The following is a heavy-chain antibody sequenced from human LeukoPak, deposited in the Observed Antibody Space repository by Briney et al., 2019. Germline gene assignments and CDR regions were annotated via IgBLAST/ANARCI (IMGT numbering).Heavy chain of an antibody. CDR3: ARDVNYAFDY. V-gene: IGHV1-69*05. Sequence: SVKVSCKASGGSFRNSAISWIRQAPGQGLEWVGGIIPLFGASKYSQKFQGRVTISTDEATGTTYMELTSLTSDDTAVYYCARDVNYAFDYWGQGTLVTVSS. CDR1: GGSFRNSA. D-gene: IGHD3-16*01. J-gene: IGHJ4*02. CDR2: IIPLFGAS.